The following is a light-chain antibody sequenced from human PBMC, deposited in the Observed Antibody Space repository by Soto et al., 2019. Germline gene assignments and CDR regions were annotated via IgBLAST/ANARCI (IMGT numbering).Light chain of an antibody. Sequence: DIQLTQSPSFLSASVGDRVTITCRASQGISSYLAWYQQKPGKAPKLLIYAASTLQSGVPSRFSGSGSGTEFTLTISSLQPEDFATYYCQQLNSYPRTFGGGTNMEIK. J-gene: IGKJ4*01. CDR3: QQLNSYPRT. CDR2: AAS. CDR1: QGISSY. V-gene: IGKV1-9*01.